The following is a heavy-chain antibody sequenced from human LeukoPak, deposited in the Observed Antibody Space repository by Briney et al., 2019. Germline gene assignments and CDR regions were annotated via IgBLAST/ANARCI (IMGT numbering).Heavy chain of an antibody. J-gene: IGHJ4*02. D-gene: IGHD6-13*01. Sequence: SETLSLTCTVSGGSISSGSYYWSWIRQPAGKGLEWIGRIYTSGSTNYNPSLKSRVTISVDTSKNQFSLKLSSVTAADTAVYYCARWGAGYSSRWHDYWGQGTLVTVSS. CDR3: ARWGAGYSSRWHDY. V-gene: IGHV4-61*02. CDR1: GGSISSGSYY. CDR2: IYTSGST.